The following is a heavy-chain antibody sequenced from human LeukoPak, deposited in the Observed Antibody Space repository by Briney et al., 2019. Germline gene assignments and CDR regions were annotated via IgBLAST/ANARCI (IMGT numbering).Heavy chain of an antibody. D-gene: IGHD6-13*01. CDR1: GFTFNSYS. CDR3: ARVGLAAAGDY. Sequence: KSGGSLRLSCAASGFTFNSYSMNWVRQAPGKGLEWVSSISSSSSYIYYADPVKGRFTISRDNAKNSLYLQMNSLRAEDTAVYYCARVGLAAAGDYWGQGTLVTVSS. J-gene: IGHJ4*02. CDR2: ISSSSSYI. V-gene: IGHV3-21*01.